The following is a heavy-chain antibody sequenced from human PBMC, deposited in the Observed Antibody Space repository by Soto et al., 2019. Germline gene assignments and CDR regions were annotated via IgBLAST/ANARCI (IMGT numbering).Heavy chain of an antibody. CDR3: ARDVGGITMVRGVPHDAFDI. CDR1: GGSLSSGGYY. CDR2: IYYSGST. J-gene: IGHJ3*02. V-gene: IGHV4-31*03. D-gene: IGHD3-10*01. Sequence: SEAPFLTCTVSGGSLSSGGYYWSWVRQHPGEGPEWIGYIYYSGSTYYNPSLKSRVTISVDTSKNQFSLKLSSVTAADTAVYYCARDVGGITMVRGVPHDAFDIWGQGTMVTVSS.